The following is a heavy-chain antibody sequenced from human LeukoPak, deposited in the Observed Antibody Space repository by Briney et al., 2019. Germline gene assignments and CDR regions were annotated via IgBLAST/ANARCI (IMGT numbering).Heavy chain of an antibody. CDR2: INPNSGGT. D-gene: IGHD3-3*01. Sequence: ASVKVSCKASGYTFTGYYMHWVRQAPGQGLEWMGWINPNSGGTNYAQKFQGRVTMTRDTSISTAYMELSRLRSDDTAVYYCARVRRITIFGNAFDIWGQGTMVTVSS. J-gene: IGHJ3*02. V-gene: IGHV1-2*02. CDR3: ARVRRITIFGNAFDI. CDR1: GYTFTGYY.